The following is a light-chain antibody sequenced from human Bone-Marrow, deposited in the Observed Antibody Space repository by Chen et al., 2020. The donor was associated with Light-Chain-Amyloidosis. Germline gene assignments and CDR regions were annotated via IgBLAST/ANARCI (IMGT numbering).Light chain of an antibody. Sequence: SYELTQPPPVSVSPGPTATITRSGDDLPTKYAYWYQQKPGQAPVLVIHRDTERPSGISERFSGSSSGTTATLTISGVQAEDEADYHCQSADSSGTYEVIFGGGTKLTVL. V-gene: IGLV3-25*03. CDR3: QSADSSGTYEVI. J-gene: IGLJ2*01. CDR1: DLPTKY. CDR2: RDT.